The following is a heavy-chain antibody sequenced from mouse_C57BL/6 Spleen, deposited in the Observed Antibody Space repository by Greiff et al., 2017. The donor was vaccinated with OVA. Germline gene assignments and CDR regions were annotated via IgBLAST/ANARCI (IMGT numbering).Heavy chain of an antibody. J-gene: IGHJ2*01. CDR2: IYPGDGDT. D-gene: IGHD2-3*01. CDR1: GYAFSSSW. V-gene: IGHV1-82*01. CDR3: ARHGYYDYFDY. Sequence: VQLQQSGPELVKPGASVKISCKASGYAFSSSWMNWVKQRPGKGVEWIGRIYPGDGDTNYNGKFKGKATLTADKSSSTAYMQLSSLTSEDSAVYFCARHGYYDYFDYWGQGTTLTVSS.